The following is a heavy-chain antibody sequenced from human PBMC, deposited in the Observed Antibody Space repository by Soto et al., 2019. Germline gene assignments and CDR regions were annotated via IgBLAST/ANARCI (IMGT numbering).Heavy chain of an antibody. CDR2: ISSSGSTI. J-gene: IGHJ4*02. CDR3: ARVAYDSSGYYFDY. D-gene: IGHD3-22*01. V-gene: IGHV3-48*03. Sequence: PGGSLRLSCAASGFTFSSYEMNWVRQAPGKGLEWVSYISSSGSTIYYADSVKGRFTISRDNAKNSLYLQMNSLRAEDTAVYYCARVAYDSSGYYFDYWGQGTLVTVSS. CDR1: GFTFSSYE.